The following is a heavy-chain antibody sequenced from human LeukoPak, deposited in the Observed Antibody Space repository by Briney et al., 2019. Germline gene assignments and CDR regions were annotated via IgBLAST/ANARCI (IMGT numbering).Heavy chain of an antibody. CDR3: ARDGTAAGLYFDY. CDR1: GFTFSSHW. D-gene: IGHD6-13*01. V-gene: IGHV3-7*01. J-gene: IGHJ4*02. Sequence: PGGSLRLSCAASGFTFSSHWMSWFGQAPGKGLEWVANINQAGSEKHYVDSVKGRFTICRDTAKSSLYLQMNSLRAEDTAVYYCARDGTAAGLYFDYWGQGTLVTVSS. CDR2: INQAGSEK.